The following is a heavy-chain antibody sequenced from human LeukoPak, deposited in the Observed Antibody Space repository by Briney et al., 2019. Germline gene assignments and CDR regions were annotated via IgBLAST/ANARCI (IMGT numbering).Heavy chain of an antibody. D-gene: IGHD3-9*01. Sequence: SQTLSLTCTVSGGSISSGSYYWSWIRQPAGKGLEWIGRIYTSGSTNYNPSLKSRVTISLDTSKNQFSLKLSSVTAADTAVYYCARGSDILTGYYSTFDYWGQGTLVTVSS. CDR1: GGSISSGSYY. CDR2: IYTSGST. J-gene: IGHJ4*02. CDR3: ARGSDILTGYYSTFDY. V-gene: IGHV4-61*02.